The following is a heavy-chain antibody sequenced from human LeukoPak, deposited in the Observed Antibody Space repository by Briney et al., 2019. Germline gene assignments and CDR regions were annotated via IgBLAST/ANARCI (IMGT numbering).Heavy chain of an antibody. CDR1: GGTFSSYA. CDR2: IIPIFGTA. J-gene: IGHJ2*01. D-gene: IGHD4-17*01. Sequence: GASVKVSCTASGGTFSSYAISWVRQAPGQGLEWMGGIIPIFGTANYAQKFQGRVTITADKSTSTAYMELSSLRSEDTAVYYCARGAGDYGDYLAYWYFDLWGRGTLVTVSS. V-gene: IGHV1-69*06. CDR3: ARGAGDYGDYLAYWYFDL.